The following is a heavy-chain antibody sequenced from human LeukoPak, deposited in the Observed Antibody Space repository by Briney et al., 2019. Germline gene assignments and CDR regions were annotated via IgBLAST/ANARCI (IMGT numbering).Heavy chain of an antibody. Sequence: SETLSLTCTVSGGSISSSSYYWGWIRQPPGKGLEWIGSIYYSGSTYYNPSLKSRVTISVDTSKNQFSLKLSSVTAADTAVYYCAREVRIPFYGMDVWGQETTVTVSS. CDR3: AREVRIPFYGMDV. CDR1: GGSISSSSYY. J-gene: IGHJ6*02. CDR2: IYYSGST. V-gene: IGHV4-39*07. D-gene: IGHD2-15*01.